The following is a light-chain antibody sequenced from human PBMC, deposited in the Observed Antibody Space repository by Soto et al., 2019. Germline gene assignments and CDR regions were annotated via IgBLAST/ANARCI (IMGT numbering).Light chain of an antibody. CDR2: AAS. V-gene: IGKV1-12*01. CDR1: QSIGGR. Sequence: DLQMTQSPSSLSASVRDRVTITCRASQSIGGRLAWFQQKPGKAPQYLIQAASILQSGVPSRFSGSGSGTEFILTINNLQPEDFASYFCLQVYSFPRTFGLGTKVDIK. J-gene: IGKJ1*01. CDR3: LQVYSFPRT.